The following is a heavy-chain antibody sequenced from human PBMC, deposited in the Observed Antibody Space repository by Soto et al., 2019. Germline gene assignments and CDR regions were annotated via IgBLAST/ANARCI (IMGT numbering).Heavy chain of an antibody. J-gene: IGHJ4*02. V-gene: IGHV3-30-3*01. Sequence: GGSLRLSCAASGFTFSSFALYWVRQAPGKGLDWLAVISYDGSKKYYADSVRGRFTISRDNSKNTMYLQMNGLRTEDTAVYYCTRDMDYGDRAFGDYWGQGTLVTVSS. CDR1: GFTFSSFA. D-gene: IGHD4-17*01. CDR3: TRDMDYGDRAFGDY. CDR2: ISYDGSKK.